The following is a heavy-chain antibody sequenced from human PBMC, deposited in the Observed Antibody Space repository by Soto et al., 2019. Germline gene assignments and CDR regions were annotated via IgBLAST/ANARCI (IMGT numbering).Heavy chain of an antibody. D-gene: IGHD4-17*01. CDR1: GGSISSGGYS. V-gene: IGHV4-30-2*01. CDR2: IYHTGTT. Sequence: QLQLQESGSGLVKPSQTLSLACAVSGGSISSGGYSWSWIRQPPGKGLEWIGYIYHTGTTYYNPSLKSRVTISVDRSRNQFSLKLSSVTAADTAVYYCARAHFGDYGYGMDVWGQGTTVTVSS. J-gene: IGHJ6*02. CDR3: ARAHFGDYGYGMDV.